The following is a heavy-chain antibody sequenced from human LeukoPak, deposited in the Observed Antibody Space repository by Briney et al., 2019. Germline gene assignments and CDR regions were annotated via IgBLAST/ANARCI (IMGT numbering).Heavy chain of an antibody. J-gene: IGHJ4*02. D-gene: IGHD3-10*01. V-gene: IGHV4-39*07. CDR2: IYYSGST. Sequence: SETLSLTCTVSGGSISSSSYYWGWIRQPPGKGLEWIGNIYYSGSTYYNPSLKSRVTISVDTSNNQFSLKLSSVTAADTAVYYCARVGSASVSNYWGQGTLVTVSS. CDR3: ARVGSASVSNY. CDR1: GGSISSSSYY.